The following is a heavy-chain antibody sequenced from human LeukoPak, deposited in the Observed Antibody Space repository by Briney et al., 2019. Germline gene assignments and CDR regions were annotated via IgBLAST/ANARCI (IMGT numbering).Heavy chain of an antibody. D-gene: IGHD2-15*01. CDR2: TYYRSKWFN. CDR3: AGNRPRHCSRGVCYLFDY. V-gene: IGHV6-1*01. CDR1: GDRVSSNSNT. J-gene: IGHJ4*02. Sequence: SQTLSLTXAISGDRVSSNSNTWNWIRQSPSGGLEWLGRTYYRSKWFNDYTLSVKSRITINPDTSKNQFSLQLRSVTPEDTAVYYCAGNRPRHCSRGVCYLFDYWGQGILVTVSS.